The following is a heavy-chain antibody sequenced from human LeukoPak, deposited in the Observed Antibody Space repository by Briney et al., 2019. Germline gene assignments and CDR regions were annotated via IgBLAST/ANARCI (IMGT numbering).Heavy chain of an antibody. D-gene: IGHD5-12*01. J-gene: IGHJ4*02. Sequence: SETLSLTCTASGGSISSSSYYWGWIRQPPGKGLEWIGSIYYSGSTYYNPSLKSRVTISVDTSKNQFSLKLSSETAADTAVYYCARQYIVATIIDYWGQGTLVTVSS. CDR2: IYYSGST. CDR1: GGSISSSSYY. CDR3: ARQYIVATIIDY. V-gene: IGHV4-39*01.